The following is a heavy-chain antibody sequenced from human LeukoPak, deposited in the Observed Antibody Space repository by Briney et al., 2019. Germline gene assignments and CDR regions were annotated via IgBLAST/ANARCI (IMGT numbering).Heavy chain of an antibody. CDR3: AKRDTSGWENWFDP. Sequence: RGCLRLSCAASGFTFRSDAMSCVRPAPGEGLEWVSTISDNTYCADSVKGRFTLSRDNSKNTLYLQMSSLRAEDTALYFCAKRDTSGWENWFDPWGQGTLVTVSS. D-gene: IGHD6-19*01. V-gene: IGHV3-23*01. CDR2: ISDNT. CDR1: GFTFRSDA. J-gene: IGHJ5*02.